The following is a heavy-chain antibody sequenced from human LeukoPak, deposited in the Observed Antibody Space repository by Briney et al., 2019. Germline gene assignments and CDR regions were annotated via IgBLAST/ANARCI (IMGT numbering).Heavy chain of an antibody. V-gene: IGHV3-30-3*01. D-gene: IGHD3-22*01. CDR3: AREGYYYDSSGYYPGY. J-gene: IGHJ4*02. CDR1: GFTFSSYA. Sequence: GRSLRLSCAASGFTFSSYAMHWVRQAPGKGLEWVAVISYDGSNKYYADSVKGRFTISRDNSKNTLYLQMNSLRAEDTAVYYCAREGYYYDSSGYYPGYWGQGTLVTVSS. CDR2: ISYDGSNK.